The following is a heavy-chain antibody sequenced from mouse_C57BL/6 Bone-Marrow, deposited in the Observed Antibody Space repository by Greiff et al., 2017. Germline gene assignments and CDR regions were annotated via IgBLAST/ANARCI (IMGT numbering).Heavy chain of an antibody. V-gene: IGHV2-5*01. J-gene: IGHJ3*01. CDR3: AKKGYYSNYGFAY. CDR2: IWRGGST. CDR1: GFSLTSYG. D-gene: IGHD2-5*01. Sequence: VKLVESGPGLVQPSQSLSITCTVSGFSLTSYGVHWVRQSPGKGLEWLGVIWRGGSTDYNAAFMSRLSITKDNSKSQVFFKMNSLQADDTAIYYCAKKGYYSNYGFAYWGQGTLVTVSA.